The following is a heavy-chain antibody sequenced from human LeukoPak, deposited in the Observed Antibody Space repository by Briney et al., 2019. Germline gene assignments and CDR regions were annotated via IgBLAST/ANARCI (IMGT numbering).Heavy chain of an antibody. CDR3: ARAYSGSSTNFDY. CDR2: ISAYNGNT. D-gene: IGHD1-26*01. Sequence: GASVKVSCKACGYTFISYGISWVRQAPGQGLEWMGWISAYNGNTNYAQKLEGRVTMTTDTSTSTAYMELRSLRSDGTAVYYCARAYSGSSTNFDYWGQGTLVTVSS. J-gene: IGHJ4*02. CDR1: GYTFISYG. V-gene: IGHV1-18*01.